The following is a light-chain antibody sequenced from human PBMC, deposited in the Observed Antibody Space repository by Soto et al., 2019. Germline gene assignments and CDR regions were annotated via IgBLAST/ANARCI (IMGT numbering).Light chain of an antibody. V-gene: IGKV3-20*01. CDR2: GAS. Sequence: EIVLTQSPGTLSLSPGERATLSCRASQSVTSSHLAWYQQKPGQAPRLLIYGASSRATAIPDRFSGSGSGTDFFLTISRLEPADFAVYYCQQYGESPTFGQGTKVEIK. J-gene: IGKJ1*01. CDR3: QQYGESPT. CDR1: QSVTSSH.